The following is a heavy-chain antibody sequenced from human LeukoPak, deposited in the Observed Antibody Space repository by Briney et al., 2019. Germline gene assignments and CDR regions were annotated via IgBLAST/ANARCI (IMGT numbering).Heavy chain of an antibody. Sequence: SGPTQVHPTPPLTLTCTFSGFSLSTSGVGVGWICQPPGKALEWLALIYWDDDKRYSPSPKSRLTITKDTSKNQVVLTMTNMDPVDTATYYCAHKKLVVPFDYWGQGTLVTVSS. D-gene: IGHD2-15*01. J-gene: IGHJ4*02. CDR1: GFSLSTSGVG. CDR3: AHKKLVVPFDY. V-gene: IGHV2-5*02. CDR2: IYWDDDK.